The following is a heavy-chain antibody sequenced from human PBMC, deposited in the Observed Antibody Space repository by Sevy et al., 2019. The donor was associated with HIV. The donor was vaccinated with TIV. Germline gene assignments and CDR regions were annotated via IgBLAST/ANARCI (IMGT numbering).Heavy chain of an antibody. D-gene: IGHD3-22*01. Sequence: GESLKICCKGSGYSFTSQWIGWVRQMPGKGLEWMGIIYPDESDIRYSPSFEGQVTISADKSISTAYLQWSSLKASDTAMYYCATHRSSGYYDDAFDLWGQGTMVTVSS. CDR2: IYPDESDI. CDR3: ATHRSSGYYDDAFDL. V-gene: IGHV5-51*01. J-gene: IGHJ3*01. CDR1: GYSFTSQW.